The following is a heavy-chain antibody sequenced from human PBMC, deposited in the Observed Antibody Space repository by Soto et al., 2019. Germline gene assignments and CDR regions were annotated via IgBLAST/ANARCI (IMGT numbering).Heavy chain of an antibody. CDR3: AKPTTVTTLLDAFDI. J-gene: IGHJ3*02. D-gene: IGHD4-17*01. CDR1: LFTFSSYA. V-gene: IGHV3-23*01. CDR2: ISGSGGST. Sequence: PLRLSCTSSLFTFSSYAMSLVRQNPFKWLECFSAISGSGGSTYYADSVKGRFTISRDNSKNTLYLQMNSLRAEDTAVYYCAKPTTVTTLLDAFDIWGQGTMVTVSS.